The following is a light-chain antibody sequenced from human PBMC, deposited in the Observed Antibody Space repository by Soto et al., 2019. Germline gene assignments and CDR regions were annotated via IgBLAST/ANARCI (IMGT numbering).Light chain of an antibody. Sequence: ETVLTQSPGTLSLSPGERATLSCRASQSVSNNYLAWYQQKPGQAPRLLIYGASTRATGIPDRFSGSGSGTDFTLTISGLEPEDFAVYFCQQFQSSLRTFGQGTKVDIK. CDR3: QQFQSSLRT. CDR1: QSVSNNY. J-gene: IGKJ1*01. CDR2: GAS. V-gene: IGKV3-20*01.